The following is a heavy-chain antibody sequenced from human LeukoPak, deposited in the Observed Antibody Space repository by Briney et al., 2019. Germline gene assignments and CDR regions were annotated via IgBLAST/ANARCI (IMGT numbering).Heavy chain of an antibody. CDR3: VMPFSXTWDARALAPPAY. V-gene: IGHV4-34*01. Sequence: PSETLSLTCAVYGGSFSGYYWSWIRQPPGKGLEWIGEINHSGSTNYNPSLKSRVTISVDTSKNQFSLDLRSVTAADTAVYYCVMPFSXTWDARALAPPAYWGQGILVTVSS. CDR2: INHSGST. CDR1: GGSFSGYY. D-gene: IGHD6-13*01. J-gene: IGHJ4*02.